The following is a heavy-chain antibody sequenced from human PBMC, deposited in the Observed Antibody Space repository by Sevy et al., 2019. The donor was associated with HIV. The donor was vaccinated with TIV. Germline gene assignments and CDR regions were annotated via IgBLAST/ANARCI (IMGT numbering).Heavy chain of an antibody. Sequence: YLRLSCAASGFTFSSYAMHWVRQAPGKGLEWVAVISYDGSNKYYADSVKGRFTVSRDNSKNTLCLQMNSLRAEDTAVYYCTRELGAPQTMIVVVITWTFDYWGQGTLVTVSS. CDR3: TRELGAPQTMIVVVITWTFDY. D-gene: IGHD3-22*01. V-gene: IGHV3-30*01. CDR2: ISYDGSNK. CDR1: GFTFSSYA. J-gene: IGHJ4*02.